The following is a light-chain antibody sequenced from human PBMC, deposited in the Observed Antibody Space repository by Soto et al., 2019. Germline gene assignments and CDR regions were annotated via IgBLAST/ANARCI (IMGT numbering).Light chain of an antibody. Sequence: IQLTQSPSSLSASVGDRVTITCQASQGISSYLAWYQQKPRKAPKLLIYSASTLQIGVPSRFSGSGSGTDFTLTISSLQPEDFATYYCQQINSYPRTFGPGTKVDIK. J-gene: IGKJ3*01. V-gene: IGKV1-9*01. CDR1: QGISSY. CDR2: SAS. CDR3: QQINSYPRT.